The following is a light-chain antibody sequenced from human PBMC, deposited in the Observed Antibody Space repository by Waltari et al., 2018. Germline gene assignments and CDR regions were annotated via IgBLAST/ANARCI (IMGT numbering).Light chain of an antibody. CDR1: ALPKQY. J-gene: IGLJ3*02. CDR3: QSADSSGTWV. V-gene: IGLV3-25*03. Sequence: SYELTQPPSASASPGQTARITCSGDALPKQYAYWYQQKPGQAPVLVIYKDSERPSGIPERFSGSSSGTTVTLTISGVQAEDEADYYCQSADSSGTWVFGGGTKLTVL. CDR2: KDS.